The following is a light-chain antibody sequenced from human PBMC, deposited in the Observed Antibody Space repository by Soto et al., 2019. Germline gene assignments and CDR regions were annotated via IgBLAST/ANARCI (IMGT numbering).Light chain of an antibody. CDR2: DVT. CDR3: SSYTSSSTLI. J-gene: IGLJ2*01. CDR1: SSDIGGYNY. Sequence: QSALTQPASVSGSPGQSITISCTGTSSDIGGYNYVSWYQQHPDKVPKLMIYDVTHRPSGVSNRFSGSKSGNTASLTISWLQAEDEADYYCSSYTSSSTLIFGGGTKLTVL. V-gene: IGLV2-14*01.